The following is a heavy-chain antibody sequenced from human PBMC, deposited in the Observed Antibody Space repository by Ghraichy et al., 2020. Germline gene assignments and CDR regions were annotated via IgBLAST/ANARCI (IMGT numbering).Heavy chain of an antibody. CDR1: GFTFSSYS. CDR3: ARDREPGIGNFDY. D-gene: IGHD1-26*01. V-gene: IGHV3-30-3*01. Sequence: GGSLRLSCAASGFTFSSYSMHWVRQAPGKGLEWVAVISNDGSNKYYADSVKGRFTISRDNSKNTLYLQMNSLRAEDTAVYYCARDREPGIGNFDYWGQRTLVIVSS. CDR2: ISNDGSNK. J-gene: IGHJ4*02.